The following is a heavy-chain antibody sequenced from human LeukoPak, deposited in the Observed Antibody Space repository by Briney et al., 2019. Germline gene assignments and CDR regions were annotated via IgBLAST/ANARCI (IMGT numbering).Heavy chain of an antibody. Sequence: SETLSLTCTVSGGSISSYYWSWIRQPPGKGLEWIGYIYYSGSTNYNPSLKSRVTISVDTSKNQFSLKLSSVTAADTAVYYCARNVDYDFWSGYYWFDPWGQGTLVTVSS. V-gene: IGHV4-59*01. CDR1: GGSISSYY. CDR3: ARNVDYDFWSGYYWFDP. J-gene: IGHJ5*02. D-gene: IGHD3-3*01. CDR2: IYYSGST.